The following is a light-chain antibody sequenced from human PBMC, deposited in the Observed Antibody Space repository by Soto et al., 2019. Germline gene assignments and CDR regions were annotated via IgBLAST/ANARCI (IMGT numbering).Light chain of an antibody. CDR3: SSYTSSSTPCV. Sequence: ALTHPASVSGSPGQSITISCTGTSSDIGGFNYVSWYRQHPGKAPKLMIYEVTNRPSGVSNRFSGSKSGNTASLTISGLQAEDEADYYCSSYTSSSTPCVFGTGTKVTVL. J-gene: IGLJ1*01. CDR2: EVT. V-gene: IGLV2-14*01. CDR1: SSDIGGFNY.